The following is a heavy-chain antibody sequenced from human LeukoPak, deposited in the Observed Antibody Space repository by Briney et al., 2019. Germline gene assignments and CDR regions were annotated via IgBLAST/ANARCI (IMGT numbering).Heavy chain of an antibody. Sequence: ASVKVSCKASGYSFTDYYMHWVRQAPGQGLEWMGSINPETGGTNYARKFLGRVTMTTDTTISTAYMQLSRLRSDDTAVYYCASGLNSRSSSCWGQGTRVTVSS. J-gene: IGHJ4*02. CDR3: ASGLNSRSSSC. D-gene: IGHD6-13*01. V-gene: IGHV1-2*02. CDR1: GYSFTDYY. CDR2: INPETGGT.